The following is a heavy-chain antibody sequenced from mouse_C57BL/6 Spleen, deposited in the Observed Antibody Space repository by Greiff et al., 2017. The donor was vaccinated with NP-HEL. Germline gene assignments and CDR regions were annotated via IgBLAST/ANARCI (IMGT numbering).Heavy chain of an antibody. Sequence: VQLQQSGAELVRPGTSVKVSCKASGYAFTNYLIEWVKQRPGQGLEWIGVINPGSGGTNYNEKFKGKATLTADKSSSTAYMQLSSLTSEDSAVYFCARDLSMITRAMDYWGQGTSVTVSS. CDR3: ARDLSMITRAMDY. CDR1: GYAFTNYL. V-gene: IGHV1-54*01. CDR2: INPGSGGT. D-gene: IGHD2-4*01. J-gene: IGHJ4*01.